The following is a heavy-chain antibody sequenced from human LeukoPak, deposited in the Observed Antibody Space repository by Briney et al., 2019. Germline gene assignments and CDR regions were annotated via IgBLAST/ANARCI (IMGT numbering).Heavy chain of an antibody. D-gene: IGHD2-15*01. CDR2: FDPEDGET. J-gene: IGHJ3*02. CDR3: ATVRRLKYCSGGSCYGRDAFDI. Sequence: ASVKVSCKVSGYTLTELSMHWVRQAPGKGLEWMGGFDPEDGETIYAQEFQGRVTMTEDTSTDTAYMELGSLRSEDTAVYYCATVRRLKYCSGGSCYGRDAFDIWGQGTMVTVSS. CDR1: GYTLTELS. V-gene: IGHV1-24*01.